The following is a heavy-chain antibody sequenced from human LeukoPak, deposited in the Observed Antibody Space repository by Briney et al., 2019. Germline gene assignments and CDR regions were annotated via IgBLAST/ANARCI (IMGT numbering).Heavy chain of an antibody. D-gene: IGHD3-10*01. J-gene: IGHJ4*02. V-gene: IGHV3-23*01. Sequence: GGSLRLSCAASGFAFSNYAMSWVRQAPGKGLEWVSSLSGGGDSRYYADSVMGRFTISRDNSKNTLYLQMNSLRAEDTAAYYCAKAVRSMVTGGGYFDSWGQGTLVTVSS. CDR1: GFAFSNYA. CDR2: LSGGGDSR. CDR3: AKAVRSMVTGGGYFDS.